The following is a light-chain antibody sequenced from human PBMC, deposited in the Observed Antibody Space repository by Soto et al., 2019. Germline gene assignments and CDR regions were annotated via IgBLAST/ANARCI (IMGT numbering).Light chain of an antibody. CDR2: GAS. V-gene: IGKV3-20*01. CDR3: EQYGLSVLP. CDR1: QSVSSSY. Sequence: EIVLTQSPGTLSLSPGERATLSCRASQSVSSSYLAWYQQKPGQDPRLLIYGASSRATGIPDRFSGSGSGTDYFLTIFRLKPQVFSVYYCEQYGLSVLPFSVCTKVEI. J-gene: IGKJ4*01.